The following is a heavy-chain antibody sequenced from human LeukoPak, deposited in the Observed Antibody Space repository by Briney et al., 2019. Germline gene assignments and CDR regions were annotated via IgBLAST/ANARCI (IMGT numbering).Heavy chain of an antibody. CDR2: IYPGDSDT. J-gene: IGHJ4*02. V-gene: IGHV5-51*01. CDR1: GYSFTNYW. Sequence: GESLKISCKGSGYSFTNYWIGWVRQMPGKGLEWMGIIYPGDSDTRYSPSFRGQVTISADKSISTAYLQWSSLKASDTAMYYCATRLVQLERLPFDYWGQGTLVTVSS. D-gene: IGHD1-1*01. CDR3: ATRLVQLERLPFDY.